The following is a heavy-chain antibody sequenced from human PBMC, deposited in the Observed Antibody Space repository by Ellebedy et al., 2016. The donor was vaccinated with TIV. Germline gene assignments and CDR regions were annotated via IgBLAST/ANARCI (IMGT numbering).Heavy chain of an antibody. Sequence: GESLKISCTASGFTFSDYYMSWIRQAPGKGLEWISYITGSDNIIYYADSVKGRFTISRDNAKNSVYLQMNSLRGEDTAVYYCARDRRAEFCTSTTCSMGWFDPWGQGTLVTVSS. CDR2: ITGSDNII. D-gene: IGHD2-2*01. J-gene: IGHJ5*02. CDR1: GFTFSDYY. CDR3: ARDRRAEFCTSTTCSMGWFDP. V-gene: IGHV3-11*01.